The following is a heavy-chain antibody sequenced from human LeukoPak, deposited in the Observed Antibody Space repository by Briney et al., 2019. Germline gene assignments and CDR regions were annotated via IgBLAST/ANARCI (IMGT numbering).Heavy chain of an antibody. CDR3: AREEQLAGTGYFDY. D-gene: IGHD6-13*01. Sequence: PSETLSLTCTVSGGSISSSSDYWGWIRQAPGKGLEWIGSMNYGGASHYNPSLKSRGTISVDTSKKHFSLKLSSVTAADTAVYYCAREEQLAGTGYFDYWGQGTLVTVSS. V-gene: IGHV4-39*02. CDR1: GGSISSSSDY. J-gene: IGHJ4*02. CDR2: MNYGGAS.